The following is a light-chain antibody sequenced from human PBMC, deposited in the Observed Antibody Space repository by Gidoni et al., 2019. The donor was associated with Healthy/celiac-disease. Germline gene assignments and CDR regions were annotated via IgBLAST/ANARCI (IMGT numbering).Light chain of an antibody. V-gene: IGKV2D-29*02. J-gene: IGKJ1*01. CDR1: QRLLHSDENTY. CDR2: EVS. CDR3: MQSIQLTGT. Sequence: DIVMTQTPISLSVTPGQPASISCKSSQRLLHSDENTYLYWYLQKPGQSPQLLIYEVSNRFAGVPDRCRGSRSGTDFTLKISRVEAEDVGVYYCMQSIQLTGTFGQGTKVEIK.